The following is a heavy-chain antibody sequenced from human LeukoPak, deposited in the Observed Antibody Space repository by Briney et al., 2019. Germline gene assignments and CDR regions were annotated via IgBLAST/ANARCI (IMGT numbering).Heavy chain of an antibody. Sequence: SSETLSLTCTVSGGSISNYHWSWIRQPAGKGLEWISQIHTSGSTNYNPPLKSRVTMSIDTPENQLSLTIRSVTAADTAVYYCARRDISSGWSFDYWGQGTLVTVSS. CDR1: GGSISNYH. CDR2: IHTSGST. V-gene: IGHV4-4*07. J-gene: IGHJ4*02. D-gene: IGHD6-19*01. CDR3: ARRDISSGWSFDY.